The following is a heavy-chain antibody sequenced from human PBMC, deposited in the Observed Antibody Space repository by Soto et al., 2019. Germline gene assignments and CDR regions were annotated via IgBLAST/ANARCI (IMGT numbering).Heavy chain of an antibody. Sequence: QVQLQESGPGLVKPSGTLSLTCAVSGGPTSSSNWWSWVRQPPGKGPEWIGENYHSGSTKYNPSLKSRVTISVDKSKNQFSLKLSSVTAADTAVYYCARVIVPVAAAGTVGYFDLWGRGTLVTVSS. V-gene: IGHV4-4*02. CDR1: GGPTSSSNW. CDR3: ARVIVPVAAAGTVGYFDL. J-gene: IGHJ2*01. CDR2: NYHSGST. D-gene: IGHD6-13*01.